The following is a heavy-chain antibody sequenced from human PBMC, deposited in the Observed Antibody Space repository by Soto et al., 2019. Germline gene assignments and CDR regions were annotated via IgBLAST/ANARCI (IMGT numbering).Heavy chain of an antibody. CDR2: IWYDGSNK. Sequence: GGSLRLSCAASGFTFSSYGMHWVRQAPGKGLEWVAVIWYDGSNKYYADSVKGRFTISRDNSKNTLYLQMNSLRAEDTAVYYCARDPITMVRGVITWFDPWGQGTLVTVSS. CDR1: GFTFSSYG. V-gene: IGHV3-33*01. CDR3: ARDPITMVRGVITWFDP. J-gene: IGHJ5*02. D-gene: IGHD3-10*01.